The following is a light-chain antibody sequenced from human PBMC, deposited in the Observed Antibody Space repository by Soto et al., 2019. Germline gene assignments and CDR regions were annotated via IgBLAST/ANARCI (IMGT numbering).Light chain of an antibody. Sequence: QSALTQPPSASGSPGQSVTISCTGTSSDVGAYDYVSWYQQHPGKAPKLMIYEINKRPSGVPDRFSGSKSGNTASLTVSGLQAEDEDDYYCSSFAGSNNFPYVLGTGTKLTVL. V-gene: IGLV2-8*01. CDR1: SSDVGAYDY. J-gene: IGLJ1*01. CDR2: EIN. CDR3: SSFAGSNNFPYV.